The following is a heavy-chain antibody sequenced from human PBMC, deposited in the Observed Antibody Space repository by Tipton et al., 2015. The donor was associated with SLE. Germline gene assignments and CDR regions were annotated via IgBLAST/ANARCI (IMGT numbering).Heavy chain of an antibody. CDR1: GGSFSGYY. CDR2: INHSGST. D-gene: IGHD5-18*01. V-gene: IGHV4-34*01. Sequence: TLSLTCAVYGGSFSGYYWSWIRQPPGKGLEWIGEINHSGSTNYNPSLKSRVTISVDTSKNQFSLKLSSVTAADTAVYYCARALQLIDYWGQGTLVTVSS. J-gene: IGHJ4*02. CDR3: ARALQLIDY.